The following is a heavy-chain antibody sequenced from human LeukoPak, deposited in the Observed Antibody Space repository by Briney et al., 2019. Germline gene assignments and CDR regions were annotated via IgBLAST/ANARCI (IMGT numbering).Heavy chain of an antibody. Sequence: GGSLRLSCAASGFTFDDYAMHWVRQAPGKGLEWVSGISWNSGSIGYADSVKGRFTISRDNAKNSLYLQMNSLRAEDTALYYCAKDITIEWEPLRVFDYWGQGTLVTVSS. D-gene: IGHD1-26*01. CDR3: AKDITIEWEPLRVFDY. CDR1: GFTFDDYA. J-gene: IGHJ4*02. CDR2: ISWNSGSI. V-gene: IGHV3-9*01.